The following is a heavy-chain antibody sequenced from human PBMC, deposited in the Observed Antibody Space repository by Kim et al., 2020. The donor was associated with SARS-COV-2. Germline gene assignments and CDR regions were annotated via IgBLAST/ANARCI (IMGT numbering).Heavy chain of an antibody. CDR3: ARVLGSSSWYVHYYYYYGMDV. CDR1: GFTFSSYG. Sequence: GGSLRLSCAASGFTFSSYGMHWVRQAPGKGLEWVAVIWYDGSNKYYADSVKGRFTISRDNSKNTLYLQMNSLRAEDMAVYYCARVLGSSSWYVHYYYYYGMDVWGQGNTVTVSS. V-gene: IGHV3-33*08. J-gene: IGHJ6*02. D-gene: IGHD6-13*01. CDR2: IWYDGSNK.